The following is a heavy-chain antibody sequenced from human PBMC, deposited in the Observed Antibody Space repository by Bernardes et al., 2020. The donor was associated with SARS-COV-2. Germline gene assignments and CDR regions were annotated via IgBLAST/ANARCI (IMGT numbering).Heavy chain of an antibody. CDR1: GGSFSGYY. CDR3: ARGGGMTTVTTPFDY. V-gene: IGHV4-34*01. J-gene: IGHJ4*02. D-gene: IGHD4-4*01. Sequence: TLSLTCAVYGGSFSGYYWSWIRQPPGKGLEWIGEINHSGSTNYNPSLKSRVTISVDTSKNQFSLKLSSVTAADTAVYYCARGGGMTTVTTPFDYWGQGTLVTVSS. CDR2: INHSGST.